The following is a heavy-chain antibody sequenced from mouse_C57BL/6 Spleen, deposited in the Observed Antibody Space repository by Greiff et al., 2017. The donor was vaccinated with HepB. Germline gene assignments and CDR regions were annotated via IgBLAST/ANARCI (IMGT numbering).Heavy chain of an antibody. V-gene: IGHV1-69*01. CDR3: AIYYGYDGRYFDV. Sequence: QVQLKQPGAELVMPGASVKLSCKASGYTFTSYWMHWVKQRPGQGLEWIGEIDPSDSYTNYNQKFKGKSTLTVDKSSSTAYMQLSSLTSEDSAVYYCAIYYGYDGRYFDVWGTGTTVTVSS. D-gene: IGHD2-2*01. CDR2: IDPSDSYT. J-gene: IGHJ1*03. CDR1: GYTFTSYW.